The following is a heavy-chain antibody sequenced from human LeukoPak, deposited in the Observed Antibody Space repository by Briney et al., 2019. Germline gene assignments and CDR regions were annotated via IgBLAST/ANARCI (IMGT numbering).Heavy chain of an antibody. CDR3: ARGGDNSWYVPYYFDY. Sequence: GESLRLSCTTSGFIFSNYGFHWVRQASGKGLEWVANIKQDGSEKYYVDSVKGRFTISRDNAKNSLYLQMNSLRAEDTAVYYCARGGDNSWYVPYYFDYWGQGTLVAVSS. V-gene: IGHV3-7*04. J-gene: IGHJ4*02. D-gene: IGHD6-13*01. CDR2: IKQDGSEK. CDR1: GFIFSNYG.